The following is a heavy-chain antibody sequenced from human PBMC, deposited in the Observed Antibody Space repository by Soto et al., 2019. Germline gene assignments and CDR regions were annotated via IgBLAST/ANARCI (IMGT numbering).Heavy chain of an antibody. J-gene: IGHJ4*02. CDR2: ISAYNGNI. CDR1: ADTFTNYG. V-gene: IGHV1-18*01. D-gene: IGHD6-13*01. CDR3: ARSGSSWNFREFDS. Sequence: ASVKVSCKASADTFTNYGISWVRQAPGQGREWMGWISAYNGNINYAQKFRGRVTMTTDTSTSSAYLEVRSLRSDDTAVYYCARSGSSWNFREFDSGGQEPLXTV.